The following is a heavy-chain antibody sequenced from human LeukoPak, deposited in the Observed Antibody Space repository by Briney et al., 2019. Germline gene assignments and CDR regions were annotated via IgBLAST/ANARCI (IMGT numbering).Heavy chain of an antibody. CDR1: GFTFSDYY. Sequence: GGSLRLSCAASGFTFSDYYMSWIRQAPGKGLEWVSYISSSSYTNYADSVKGRFTISRDNAKNSLYLQMNSLRAEDTAVYYCARGGGTYYDFWSGNNWFDPWGQGTLVTVSS. V-gene: IGHV3-11*06. CDR2: ISSSSYT. D-gene: IGHD3-3*01. CDR3: ARGGGTYYDFWSGNNWFDP. J-gene: IGHJ5*02.